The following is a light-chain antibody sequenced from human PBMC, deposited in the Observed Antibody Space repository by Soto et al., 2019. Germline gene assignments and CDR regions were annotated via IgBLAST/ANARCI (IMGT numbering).Light chain of an antibody. CDR3: QQYNNWPPIT. J-gene: IGKJ5*01. CDR1: QSVSSN. Sequence: EIVLTQSPDTLSLSPGERATLSCRTSQSVSSNFAWYQQKPGQAPRLLIYGASTRATGTPARFSGSGYGTEFTLTISSLQSEDFAVYYCQQYNNWPPITFGQGTRLEIK. CDR2: GAS. V-gene: IGKV3D-15*01.